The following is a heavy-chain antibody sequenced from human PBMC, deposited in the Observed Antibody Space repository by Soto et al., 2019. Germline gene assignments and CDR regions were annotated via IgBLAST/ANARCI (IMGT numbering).Heavy chain of an antibody. Sequence: QITLKESGPTMVKPTQTLTLTCTISGFSLSTSGVGVGWIRQPPGKALEWLALIYWDDDKRYSPSLKSRLTITKDTSKNQVVLTMTNMDPVDTATYYCAHSYSSGWYYGPFDYWGQGTLVTVSS. CDR2: IYWDDDK. J-gene: IGHJ4*02. D-gene: IGHD6-19*01. CDR3: AHSYSSGWYYGPFDY. CDR1: GFSLSTSGVG. V-gene: IGHV2-5*02.